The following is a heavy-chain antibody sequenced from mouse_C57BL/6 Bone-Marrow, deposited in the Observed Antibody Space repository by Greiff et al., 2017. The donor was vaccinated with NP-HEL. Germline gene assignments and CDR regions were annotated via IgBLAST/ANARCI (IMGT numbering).Heavy chain of an antibody. CDR2: IDPSDSET. J-gene: IGHJ3*01. CDR3: ARDGNWDVFAY. Sequence: QVQLKQSGAELVRPGSSVKLSCKASGYTFTSYWMHWVKQRPIQGLEWIGNIDPSDSETHYNQKFKDKATLTVDKSSSTAYMQLSSLTSEDSAVYYCARDGNWDVFAYWGQGTLVTVSA. D-gene: IGHD4-1*01. V-gene: IGHV1-52*01. CDR1: GYTFTSYW.